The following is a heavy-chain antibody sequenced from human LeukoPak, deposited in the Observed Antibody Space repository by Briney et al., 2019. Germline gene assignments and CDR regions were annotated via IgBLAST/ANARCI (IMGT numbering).Heavy chain of an antibody. Sequence: SETLSLPCIVSGDSVSTSSFFWAWLRQPPGQGLEWIETIYYTGSTYSNPSLESRFTVSVDTSKNHFSLELRGVTAADTAVYYGARHFRADRSSWGYYFDSWGQGTLVTVSS. D-gene: IGHD6-13*01. CDR3: ARHFRADRSSWGYYFDS. CDR2: IYYTGST. V-gene: IGHV4-39*01. CDR1: GDSVSTSSFF. J-gene: IGHJ4*02.